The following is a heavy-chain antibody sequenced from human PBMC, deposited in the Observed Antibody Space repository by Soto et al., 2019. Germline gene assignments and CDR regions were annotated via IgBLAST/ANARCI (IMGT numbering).Heavy chain of an antibody. V-gene: IGHV1-46*01. CDR3: AREGSGYNF. J-gene: IGHJ4*02. CDR2: INPSGGST. CDR1: GYTFTSYY. Sequence: ASVKVSCKASGYTFTSYYMHWVRQAPGQGLEWMGIINPSGGSTSYAQKFQGRVTMTRDTSTSTVYMELSSLSSVTAADTAVYYCAREGSGYNFWGQGTQVTVSS. D-gene: IGHD5-12*01.